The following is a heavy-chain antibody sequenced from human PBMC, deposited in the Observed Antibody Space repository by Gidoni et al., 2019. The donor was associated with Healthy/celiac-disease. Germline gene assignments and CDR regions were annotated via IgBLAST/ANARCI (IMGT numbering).Heavy chain of an antibody. CDR2: ISGSGGST. V-gene: IGHV3-23*01. CDR3: ANLDGYSSGWYPLHY. CDR1: GFTFSRYA. D-gene: IGHD6-19*01. J-gene: IGHJ4*02. Sequence: EVQLLESGGGLVQPGWSLRLSCAASGFTFSRYAMSWVRQATGKGLEWVSAISGSGGSTYYADSVKGRFTISRDNSKNTLYLQMNSLRAEDTAVYYCANLDGYSSGWYPLHYWGQGTLVTVSS.